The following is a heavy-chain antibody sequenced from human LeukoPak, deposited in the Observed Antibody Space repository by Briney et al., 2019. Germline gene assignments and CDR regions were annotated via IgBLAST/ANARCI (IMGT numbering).Heavy chain of an antibody. D-gene: IGHD3-22*01. Sequence: GGSLRLPCAASGFTFSSYWMSWVRQAPGKGLEWVANIKQDGSEKYYVDSVKGRFTISRDNAKNSLYLQMNSLRAEDTAVYYCAKESESYDSSGSTLDYRGQGTLVTVSS. V-gene: IGHV3-7*01. J-gene: IGHJ4*02. CDR3: AKESESYDSSGSTLDY. CDR2: IKQDGSEK. CDR1: GFTFSSYW.